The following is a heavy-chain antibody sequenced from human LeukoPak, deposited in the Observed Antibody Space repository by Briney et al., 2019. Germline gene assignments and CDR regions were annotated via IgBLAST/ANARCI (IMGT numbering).Heavy chain of an antibody. Sequence: GASVKVSCKASGYTFTGYYMHWVRQAPGQGLEWMGWINPNSGGTNYAQKFQGRVTMTRDTSISTAYMELSRLGSDDTAVYYCVRDRYDFWRGCLDYWGQGTLVTVSS. D-gene: IGHD3-3*01. J-gene: IGHJ4*02. CDR2: INPNSGGT. CDR3: VRDRYDFWRGCLDY. V-gene: IGHV1-2*02. CDR1: GYTFTGYY.